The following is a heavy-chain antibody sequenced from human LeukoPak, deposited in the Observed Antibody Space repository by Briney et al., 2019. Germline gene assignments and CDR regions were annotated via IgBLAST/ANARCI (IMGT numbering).Heavy chain of an antibody. CDR3: ARSGVGSAPPFDY. CDR2: ISSSSSTI. V-gene: IGHV3-48*04. D-gene: IGHD1-26*01. Sequence: GRSLRLSCAASGFTFSSYSMNWVRQAPGKGLEWVSYISSSSSTIYYADSVKGRFTISRDNAKNSLYLQMNSLRAEDTAVYYCARSGVGSAPPFDYWGQGTLVTVSS. J-gene: IGHJ4*02. CDR1: GFTFSSYS.